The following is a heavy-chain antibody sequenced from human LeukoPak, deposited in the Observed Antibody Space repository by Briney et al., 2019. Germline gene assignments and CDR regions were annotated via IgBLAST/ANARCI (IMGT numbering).Heavy chain of an antibody. Sequence: PGGSLRLSCAASGFTFSNAWMSWVRQAPGKGLEWVGRIKSKTDGGTTDYAAPVKGRFTISRDDSKNTLYLQMNSLKTEDTAVYYCAREYYDSSGYPHDAFDIWGQGTMVTVSS. D-gene: IGHD3-22*01. CDR1: GFTFSNAW. CDR3: AREYYDSSGYPHDAFDI. CDR2: IKSKTDGGTT. V-gene: IGHV3-15*01. J-gene: IGHJ3*02.